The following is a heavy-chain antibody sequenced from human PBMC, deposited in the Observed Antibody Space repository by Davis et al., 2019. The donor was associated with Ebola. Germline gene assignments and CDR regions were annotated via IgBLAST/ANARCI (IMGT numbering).Heavy chain of an antibody. Sequence: PGGSLRLSCAASGFTFSDYYMSWIRQAPGKGLEWVSYISSRGNTIYYADSVTVRFTISRDNAKNSLDLQMNSLRVEDTAVYYCVRELVVGPDEYFHYWGQGTLVTVSS. CDR1: GFTFSDYY. J-gene: IGHJ1*01. D-gene: IGHD1-26*01. CDR3: VRELVVGPDEYFHY. CDR2: ISSRGNTI. V-gene: IGHV3-11*04.